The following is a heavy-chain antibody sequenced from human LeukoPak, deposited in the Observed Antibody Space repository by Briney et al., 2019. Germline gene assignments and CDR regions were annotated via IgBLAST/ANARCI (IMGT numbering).Heavy chain of an antibody. CDR3: AKDGPPPASSGYSYQSFAY. D-gene: IGHD3-22*01. J-gene: IGHJ4*02. V-gene: IGHV3-23*01. Sequence: AGGSLRLSCAASGFTFSSDAMSWGRQAPGKGLEWVSAISGSGGSTYYADSVKGRFTISRDNSKNTLYLQMHSLRAEDTAVYYCAKDGPPPASSGYSYQSFAYWGQGTLVTVSS. CDR2: ISGSGGST. CDR1: GFTFSSDA.